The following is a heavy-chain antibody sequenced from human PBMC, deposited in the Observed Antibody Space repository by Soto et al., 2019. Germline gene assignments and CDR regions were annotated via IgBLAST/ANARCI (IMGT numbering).Heavy chain of an antibody. CDR2: IYHSGST. V-gene: IGHV4-4*02. Sequence: SETLSLTCAVPGGSISSSNWWSWVRQPPGKGLEWIGEIYHSGSTNYNPSLKSRVTISVDKSKNQFSLKLSSVTAADTAVYYCASIPLRSWGDDAFDIWGQGTMVTVSS. CDR1: GGSISSSNW. D-gene: IGHD3-16*01. J-gene: IGHJ3*02. CDR3: ASIPLRSWGDDAFDI.